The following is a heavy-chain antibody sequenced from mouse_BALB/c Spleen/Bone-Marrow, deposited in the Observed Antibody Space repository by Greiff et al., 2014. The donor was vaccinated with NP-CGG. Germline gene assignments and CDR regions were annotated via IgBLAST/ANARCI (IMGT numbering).Heavy chain of an antibody. CDR3: AREARTTARFAY. V-gene: IGHV3-1*02. CDR2: IHYSGST. CDR1: GYSITSGYG. D-gene: IGHD1-2*01. Sequence: VQLKESGPGLVKPSQSLSLTCTVTGYSITSGYGWHWIRQFPGNKLEWMGYIHYSGSTNYNPSLKSRISITRDTSKNQFFLQLNSVTTEDTATYYCAREARTTARFAYWGQGTLVTVSA. J-gene: IGHJ3*01.